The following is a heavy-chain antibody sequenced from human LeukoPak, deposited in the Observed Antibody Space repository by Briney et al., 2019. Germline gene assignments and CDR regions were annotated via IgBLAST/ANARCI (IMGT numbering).Heavy chain of an antibody. CDR3: AKGGYNSGWEGYLHF. Sequence: PSETLSLTCTVSGGSISSYYWSWIRQPPGKGLEWIGYIYYSGGTNYNPSLKSRVTISVDTSKNQFSLKLNSVTAADTAVYYCAKGGYNSGWEGYLHFWGQGSLVTVSA. CDR1: GGSISSYY. J-gene: IGHJ4*02. V-gene: IGHV4-59*08. CDR2: IYYSGGT. D-gene: IGHD6-19*01.